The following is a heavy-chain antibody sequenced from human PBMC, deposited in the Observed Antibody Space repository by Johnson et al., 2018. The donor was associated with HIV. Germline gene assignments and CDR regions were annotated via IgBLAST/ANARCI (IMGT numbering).Heavy chain of an antibody. CDR1: GFTFSSYG. CDR2: ISYDGSNK. CDR3: AKSTQASICRESGPYGAFDI. V-gene: IGHV3-30*18. Sequence: QVQLVESGGGVVQPGRSLRLSCAASGFTFSSYGMHWVRQAPGKGLEWVAVISYDGSNKYYADSVKGRFTISRDNSKNTLYLQMNSLRAEDTALYYCAKSTQASICRESGPYGAFDIWGQGTMVTVSS. J-gene: IGHJ3*02. D-gene: IGHD3-10*01.